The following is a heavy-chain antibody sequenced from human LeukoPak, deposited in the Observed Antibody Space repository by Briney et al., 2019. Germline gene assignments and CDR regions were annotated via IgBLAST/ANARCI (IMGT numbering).Heavy chain of an antibody. CDR1: GYTLTELS. V-gene: IGHV1-24*01. CDR3: ATDLIRWKPMVRGVSYYYYGMDV. Sequence: ASVKVSCKVSGYTLTELSMHWVRQAPGKGLEWMGGFDPEDGETIYAQKFQGRVTMTEDTSTDTAYMELSSLRSEDTAVYYCATDLIRWKPMVRGVSYYYYGMDVWGQGTTVTVSS. J-gene: IGHJ6*02. CDR2: FDPEDGET. D-gene: IGHD3-10*01.